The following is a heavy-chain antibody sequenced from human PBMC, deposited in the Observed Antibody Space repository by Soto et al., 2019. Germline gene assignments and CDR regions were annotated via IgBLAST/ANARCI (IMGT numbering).Heavy chain of an antibody. CDR3: ARAYCSGGSCRYYFDY. V-gene: IGHV5-51*01. Sequence: PGESLKISCKGSGYSFTSYWIGWVRQMPGKGLEWMGIIYPGDSDTRYSPSFQGQVTISADKSISTAYLQWSSLKASDTAMYYCARAYCSGGSCRYYFDYWGQGTLVTVSS. D-gene: IGHD2-15*01. CDR2: IYPGDSDT. J-gene: IGHJ4*02. CDR1: GYSFTSYW.